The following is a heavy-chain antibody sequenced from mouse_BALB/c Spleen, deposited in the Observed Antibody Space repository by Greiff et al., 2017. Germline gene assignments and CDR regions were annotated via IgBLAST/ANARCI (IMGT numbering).Heavy chain of an antibody. CDR3: ARGYGSSSRAMDY. Sequence: QVQLKESGAELVRPGVSVKISCKGSGYTFTDYAMHWVKQSHAKSLEWIGVISTYYGDASYNQKFKGKATMTVDKSSSTAYMELARLTSEDSAIYYCARGYGSSSRAMDYWGQGTSVTVSS. V-gene: IGHV1S137*01. CDR1: GYTFTDYA. D-gene: IGHD1-1*01. J-gene: IGHJ4*01. CDR2: ISTYYGDA.